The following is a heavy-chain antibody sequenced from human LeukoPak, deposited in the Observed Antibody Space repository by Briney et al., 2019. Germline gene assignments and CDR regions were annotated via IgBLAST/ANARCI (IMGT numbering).Heavy chain of an antibody. CDR3: ARRVRYYYGSGGPFDY. V-gene: IGHV4-38-2*02. CDR1: GYSISSGYY. Sequence: PSETLSLTCTVSGYSISSGYYWGWIRQPPGKGLEWIGSIYHSGSTYYNPSLKSRVTISVDTSKNQFSLKLSSVTAADTAVYYCARRVRYYYGSGGPFDYWGQGTLVTVSS. J-gene: IGHJ4*02. CDR2: IYHSGST. D-gene: IGHD3-10*01.